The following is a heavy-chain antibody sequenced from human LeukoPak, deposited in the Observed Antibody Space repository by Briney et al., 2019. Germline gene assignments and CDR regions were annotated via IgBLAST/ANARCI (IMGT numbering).Heavy chain of an antibody. CDR3: ARDLSAVAGSQAFDY. Sequence: PGGSLRLSCAASGFTFSSYAMHWVRQAPGKGLEWVAVISYDGSNKYYADSVKGRFTISRDNSKNTLYLQMNSLRAEDTAVYYCARDLSAVAGSQAFDYWGQGTLVTVSS. CDR1: GFTFSSYA. D-gene: IGHD6-19*01. CDR2: ISYDGSNK. J-gene: IGHJ4*02. V-gene: IGHV3-30-3*01.